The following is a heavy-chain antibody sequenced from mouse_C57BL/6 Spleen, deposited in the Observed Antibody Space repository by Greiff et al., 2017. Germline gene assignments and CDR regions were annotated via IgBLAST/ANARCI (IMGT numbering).Heavy chain of an antibody. CDR2: INPGSGGT. CDR1: GYAFTNYL. J-gene: IGHJ2*01. Sequence: VQLQESGAELVRPGTSVKVSCKASGYAFTNYLIEWVKQRPGQGLEWIGVINPGSGGTNYNGKFKGKATLTADKSSSTAYMQLSSLTSEDSAVYFCARSRGDYWGQGTTLTVSS. V-gene: IGHV1-54*01. CDR3: ARSRGDY.